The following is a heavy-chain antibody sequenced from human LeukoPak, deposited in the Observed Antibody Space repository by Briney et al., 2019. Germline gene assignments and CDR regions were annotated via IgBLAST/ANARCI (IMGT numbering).Heavy chain of an antibody. J-gene: IGHJ6*03. Sequence: PGGSLRLSCAASGFTFSSYGMHWVRQAPGKGLEWVAFIRYDGSNKYYADSVKGRFTISRDNSKNTLYLQMNSLRAEDTAVYYCAKDVPRPIMILTGYSGYMDVWGKGTTVTVSS. CDR2: IRYDGSNK. CDR3: AKDVPRPIMILTGYSGYMDV. D-gene: IGHD3-9*01. V-gene: IGHV3-30*02. CDR1: GFTFSSYG.